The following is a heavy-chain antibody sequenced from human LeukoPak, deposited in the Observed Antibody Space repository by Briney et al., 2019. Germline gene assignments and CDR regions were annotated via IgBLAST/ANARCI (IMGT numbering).Heavy chain of an antibody. CDR2: ISAYNGNT. CDR3: ARGSPRDYSYGFNWLDP. J-gene: IGHJ5*02. Sequence: GASVKVSCKASGYTFTSYGISWVRQAPGQGLEWMGWISAYNGNTNYAQKIQGRVTMTTDTSTSTAYMELRSLRSDDTAVYYCARGSPRDYSYGFNWLDPWGQGTLVTVSS. V-gene: IGHV1-18*01. CDR1: GYTFTSYG. D-gene: IGHD5-18*01.